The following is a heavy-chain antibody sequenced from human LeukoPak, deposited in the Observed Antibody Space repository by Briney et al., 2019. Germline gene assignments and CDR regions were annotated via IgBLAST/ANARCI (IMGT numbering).Heavy chain of an antibody. CDR1: GFTFSNYA. CDR3: ATFLAIVTARDSLYFQY. D-gene: IGHD3-3*02. J-gene: IGHJ1*01. V-gene: IGHV3-23*01. CDR2: VSGSGGVT. Sequence: GGSLRLSCAASGFTFSNYAMSWVRQAPGKGLEWVSGVSGSGGVTYHAESVKGRFTISRDNSKNTLHLQMNSLRAEDTAVYYCATFLAIVTARDSLYFQYWGQGTLVTVSS.